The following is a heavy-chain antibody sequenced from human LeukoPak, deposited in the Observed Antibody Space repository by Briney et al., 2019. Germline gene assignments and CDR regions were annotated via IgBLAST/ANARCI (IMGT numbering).Heavy chain of an antibody. Sequence: ASVKVSCKASGYTFTSYGISWVRQAPGQGLEWMGGISAYNGNTNYAQKLQGRVTMTTDTSTSTAYMELRSLRSDDTAVYYCARVSQENFGSGYYNDYWGQGTLVTVSS. CDR2: ISAYNGNT. CDR3: ARVSQENFGSGYYNDY. CDR1: GYTFTSYG. J-gene: IGHJ4*02. V-gene: IGHV1-18*01. D-gene: IGHD3-3*01.